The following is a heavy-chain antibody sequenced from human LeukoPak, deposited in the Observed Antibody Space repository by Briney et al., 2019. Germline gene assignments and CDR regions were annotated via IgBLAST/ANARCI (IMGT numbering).Heavy chain of an antibody. Sequence: GGSLTLSSAASGFTFSSYAMSWVRQAPGKGLEWVSAICGRGGSTYYADSVKGRFTISRDNSKNTLYLQMNSLRAEDTAVYYCAKDPGVRGVISNWFDPWGQGTLVTVSS. D-gene: IGHD3-10*01. J-gene: IGHJ5*02. CDR3: AKDPGVRGVISNWFDP. CDR1: GFTFSSYA. CDR2: ICGRGGST. V-gene: IGHV3-23*01.